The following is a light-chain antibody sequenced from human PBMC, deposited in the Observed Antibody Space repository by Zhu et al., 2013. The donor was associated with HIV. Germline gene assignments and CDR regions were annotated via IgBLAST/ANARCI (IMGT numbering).Light chain of an antibody. V-gene: IGKV4-1*01. CDR2: WAS. Sequence: DIVMTQSPDALAVSLGERATVNCKSSQSVLFSSNNKNYLAWYQQKPGQPPKLLIYWASTRQPGVPDRFSGSGSGTDFTLSISSLQAEDVAVYYCQQHYNNPPTFGQGTKLEIK. CDR3: QQHYNNPPT. CDR1: QSVLFSSNNKNY. J-gene: IGKJ2*01.